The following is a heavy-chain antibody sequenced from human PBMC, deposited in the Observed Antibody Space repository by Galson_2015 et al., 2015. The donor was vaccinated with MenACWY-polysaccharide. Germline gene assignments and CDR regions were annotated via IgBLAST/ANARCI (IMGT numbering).Heavy chain of an antibody. Sequence: SLRLSCAASGITFSRYGIHWVRQVPGKGLEWVAFIQNDGSERYYADSVKGRFTISRDNSKNTLSLQMNSLRAEDTAVYYCARDMIAARPGWFDPWGQGTLVTVSS. CDR2: IQNDGSER. V-gene: IGHV3-30*02. D-gene: IGHD6-6*01. CDR3: ARDMIAARPGWFDP. CDR1: GITFSRYG. J-gene: IGHJ5*02.